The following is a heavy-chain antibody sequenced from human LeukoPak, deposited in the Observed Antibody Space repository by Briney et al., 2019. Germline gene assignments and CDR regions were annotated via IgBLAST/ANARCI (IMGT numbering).Heavy chain of an antibody. Sequence: GGSMRLSCAASGFTFSSYGMHWVRQAPGKWLEWVAVILYDGSNKYYADSVKGRFTISRDNSKNTLYLQMNSLRAEDTAVYYSAQDHGYSNYQTGMDYWGQGTLVTVSS. CDR2: ILYDGSNK. CDR1: GFTFSSYG. CDR3: AQDHGYSNYQTGMDY. V-gene: IGHV3-33*06. D-gene: IGHD4-11*01. J-gene: IGHJ4*02.